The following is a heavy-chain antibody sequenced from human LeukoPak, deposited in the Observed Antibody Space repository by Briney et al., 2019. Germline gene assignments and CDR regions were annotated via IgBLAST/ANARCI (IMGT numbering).Heavy chain of an antibody. CDR3: ARGRSPQAPLPDAFDI. V-gene: IGHV4-59*01. CDR2: IDYSGST. J-gene: IGHJ3*02. Sequence: PETLSLTCTGSGCTISSYYWIWLRQPPGNELKGLGDIDYSGSTNYNPSHKSRVAISVDTSTHQFSLKLSSVTAADTAVYYCARGRSPQAPLPDAFDIWSQRTMVTVSS. CDR1: GCTISSYY. D-gene: IGHD3-10*01.